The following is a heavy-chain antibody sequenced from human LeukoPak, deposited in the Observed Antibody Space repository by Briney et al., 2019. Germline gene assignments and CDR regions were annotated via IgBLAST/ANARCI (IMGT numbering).Heavy chain of an antibody. J-gene: IGHJ4*02. Sequence: SVKVSCKASGGTFSNYAISWVRQAPGQGLEWMGGIISIFGTANFAQKFQGRVTITADKSTSTAYMELSTLRSEDTAVYYCARDDARIAAAAPILAYWGQGTLVTVSS. CDR2: IISIFGTA. V-gene: IGHV1-69*06. D-gene: IGHD6-13*01. CDR3: ARDDARIAAAAPILAY. CDR1: GGTFSNYA.